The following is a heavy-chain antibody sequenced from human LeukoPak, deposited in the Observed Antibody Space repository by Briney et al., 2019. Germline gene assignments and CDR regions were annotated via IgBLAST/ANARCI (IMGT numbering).Heavy chain of an antibody. CDR3: VRSTIAARPLYYYYYMDV. Sequence: SETLSLTCTVSGGSISSGSYYWSWVRQPAGKGLEWIGRIYTSGSTNYNPSLKSRVTISVDTSKNQFSLKLSSVTAADTAVYYCVRSTIAARPLYYYYYMDVWGKGTTVTVSS. J-gene: IGHJ6*03. CDR2: IYTSGST. CDR1: GGSISSGSYY. D-gene: IGHD6-6*01. V-gene: IGHV4-61*02.